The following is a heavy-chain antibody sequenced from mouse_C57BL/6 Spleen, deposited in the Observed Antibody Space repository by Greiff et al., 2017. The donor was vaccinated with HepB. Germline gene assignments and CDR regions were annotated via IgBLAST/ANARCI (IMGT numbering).Heavy chain of an antibody. J-gene: IGHJ3*01. CDR2: IDPSDSET. Sequence: QVQLQQPGAELVRPGSSVKLSCKASGYTFTSYWMHWVKQRPIQGLEWIGNIDPSDSETHYNQKFKDKAKLTVDKSSSTAYMQLSSLTSEDSAVYYCASEGNYYGSSYVWFAYWGQGTLVTVSA. D-gene: IGHD1-1*01. V-gene: IGHV1-52*01. CDR1: GYTFTSYW. CDR3: ASEGNYYGSSYVWFAY.